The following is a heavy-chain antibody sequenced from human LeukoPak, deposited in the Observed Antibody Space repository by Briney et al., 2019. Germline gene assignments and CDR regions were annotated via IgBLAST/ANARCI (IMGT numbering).Heavy chain of an antibody. D-gene: IGHD3-3*01. V-gene: IGHV4-39*01. CDR3: ARLLFSGVVIPHFDY. J-gene: IGHJ4*02. CDR2: IYYSGST. Sequence: PSETLSLTCTVSGGSISSSSYYWGWIRQPPGKGLEWIGSIYYSGSTYYNPSLKSRVTISVDTSKNQFSLELSSVTAADTAVYYCARLLFSGVVIPHFDYWGQGTLVTVSS. CDR1: GGSISSSSYY.